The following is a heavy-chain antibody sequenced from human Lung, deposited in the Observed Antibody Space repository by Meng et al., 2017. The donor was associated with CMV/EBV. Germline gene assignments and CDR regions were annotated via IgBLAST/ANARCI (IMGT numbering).Heavy chain of an antibody. Sequence: LSLTCAASGFTFSTYWMNWVRQAPGKGLEWVANIKQDGSEKYYVGSVEGRFTISRDNAKNSLYLQMNSLRAEDTAVYYCASSFEDWGQGTLVTVSS. CDR1: GFTFSTYW. CDR2: IKQDGSEK. D-gene: IGHD3-10*01. J-gene: IGHJ4*02. V-gene: IGHV3-7*01. CDR3: ASSFED.